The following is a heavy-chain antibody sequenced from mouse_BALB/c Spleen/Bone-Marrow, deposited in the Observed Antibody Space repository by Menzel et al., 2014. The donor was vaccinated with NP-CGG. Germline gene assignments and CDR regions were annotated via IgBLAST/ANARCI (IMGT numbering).Heavy chain of an antibody. V-gene: IGHV5-12-2*01. CDR2: ISNGGGST. Sequence: EVNVVESGGGLVQPGGSLKLSCAASGFTFSSYTMSWVRQTPEKRLDWVAYISNGGGSTYYPDTVKGRFTISRDNAKNTLHLQMSSLKSEDTAMYYCARWNGFAYWGQGTLVTVSA. CDR3: ARWNGFAY. J-gene: IGHJ3*01. CDR1: GFTFSSYT.